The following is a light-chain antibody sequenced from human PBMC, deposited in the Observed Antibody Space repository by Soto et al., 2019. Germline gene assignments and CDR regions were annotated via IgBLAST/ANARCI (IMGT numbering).Light chain of an antibody. J-gene: IGKJ1*01. CDR3: QQYGGGPWT. CDR2: AAY. V-gene: IGKV3-20*01. Sequence: EIVLTQSPDTLSLSPGERATISCRASQSVPNNYLAWYMQKPGQAPKVLIYAAYNRATGIPDRFSGSGSGTAFTLTIRRLEPEDFAVFYCQQYGGGPWTFGQGTKVESK. CDR1: QSVPNNY.